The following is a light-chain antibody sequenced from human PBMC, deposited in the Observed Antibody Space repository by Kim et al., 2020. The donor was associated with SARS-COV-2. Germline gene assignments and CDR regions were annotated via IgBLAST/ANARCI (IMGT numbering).Light chain of an antibody. J-gene: IGLJ3*02. CDR2: RDI. CDR3: QVWDSSTGV. Sequence: SYELTQPLSVSVALGQTARITCGGNNIGSKTVHWYQQKPGQAPLLVIYRDINRPSGIPERFSGSNSGNTATLTISRAQAGDEADYYCQVWDSSTGVFGGGTQLTVL. V-gene: IGLV3-9*01. CDR1: NIGSKT.